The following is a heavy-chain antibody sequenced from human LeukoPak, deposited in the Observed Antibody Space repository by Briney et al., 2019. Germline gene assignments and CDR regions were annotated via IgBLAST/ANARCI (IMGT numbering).Heavy chain of an antibody. CDR1: GGSISSYY. CDR3: ARAAWFDP. J-gene: IGHJ5*02. D-gene: IGHD6-25*01. Sequence: SETLSLTCTVSGGSISSYYWSWIRQPPGKGLEWIGYIYHSGSTNYNPSLKSRVTISVDTSKNQFSLKLSSVAAADTAVYYCARAAWFDPWGQGTLVTVSS. V-gene: IGHV4-59*01. CDR2: IYHSGST.